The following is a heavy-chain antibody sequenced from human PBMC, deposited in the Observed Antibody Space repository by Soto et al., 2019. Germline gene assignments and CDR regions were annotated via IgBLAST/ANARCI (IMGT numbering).Heavy chain of an antibody. D-gene: IGHD2-15*01. Sequence: QVQLVESGGGVVQPGRSLRLSCAASGFTFSSYALHWVRQAPGKGLEWVAVISYDGSNKYYGDSVKGRFTISRDNSKHTMYRQMNSLRAEDTAVYYCARGRRGYCSGGSCYYSGWFDPWGQGTLVTVSS. CDR1: GFTFSSYA. J-gene: IGHJ5*02. V-gene: IGHV3-30-3*01. CDR3: ARGRRGYCSGGSCYYSGWFDP. CDR2: ISYDGSNK.